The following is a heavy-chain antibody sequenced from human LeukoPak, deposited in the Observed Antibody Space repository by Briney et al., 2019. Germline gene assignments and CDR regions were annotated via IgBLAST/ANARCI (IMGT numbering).Heavy chain of an antibody. CDR2: ISHDGGNK. J-gene: IGHJ3*02. D-gene: IGHD5-12*01. CDR1: GFTFSDYA. V-gene: IGHV3-30-3*01. CDR3: ASDYDSVHAFDI. Sequence: PGGSLRLSCAASGFTFSDYAIHWGRQAPGKGLEWVAVISHDGGNKYYADSVKGRFTISRDNSKNTLYLQMNSLRAVDTSVYYCASDYDSVHAFDIWGQGTMVTVSS.